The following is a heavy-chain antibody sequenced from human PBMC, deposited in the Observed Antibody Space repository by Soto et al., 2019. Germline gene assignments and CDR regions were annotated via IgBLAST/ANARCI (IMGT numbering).Heavy chain of an antibody. CDR3: VREGSGSFDC. D-gene: IGHD6-19*01. Sequence: GGSLRLSCAASGFIFTNYAMNWVRQAPRQGLQWVSVIGGRGNSAYYADSVQGRFTISRKNSKSTLHLQMSSLTADATAIYYCVREGSGSFDCWRRRTMVTVSS. J-gene: IGHJ3*01. CDR1: GFIFTNYA. V-gene: IGHV3-23*01. CDR2: IGGRGNSA.